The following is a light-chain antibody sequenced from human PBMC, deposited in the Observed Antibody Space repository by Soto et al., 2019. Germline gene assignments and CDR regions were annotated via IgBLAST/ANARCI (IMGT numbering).Light chain of an antibody. CDR1: QSISSY. J-gene: IGKJ1*01. Sequence: DIQMTQSPSSLSASVGDRVTITCRASQSISSYLNWYQQKPGKAPKLLIYAASSLQSRVPSRFSGSGSGTDFTLNISSLQPEDFATYYCQQSYSTSWRFGQGTKVEIK. CDR2: AAS. V-gene: IGKV1-39*01. CDR3: QQSYSTSWR.